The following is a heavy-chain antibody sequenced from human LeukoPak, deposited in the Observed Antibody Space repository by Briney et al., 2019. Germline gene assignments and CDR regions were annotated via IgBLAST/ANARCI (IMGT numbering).Heavy chain of an antibody. J-gene: IGHJ4*02. V-gene: IGHV1-46*01. CDR2: INPSGGST. CDR3: ARDGHRGDGGNRGDFDY. Sequence: ASVKVSCKASGYTFTSYYLHWVRQAPGQGLEWMGIINPSGGSTTYAQQFQGRVTVTRDTSTSTVYMELSSLRSEDTAVYYCARDGHRGDGGNRGDFDYWGQGTLVTVSS. CDR1: GYTFTSYY. D-gene: IGHD4-23*01.